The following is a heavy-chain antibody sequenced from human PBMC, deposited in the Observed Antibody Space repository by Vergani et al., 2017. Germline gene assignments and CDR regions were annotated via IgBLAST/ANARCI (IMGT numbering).Heavy chain of an antibody. V-gene: IGHV4-59*01. CDR1: GGSISSYY. CDR2: IYYSGSP. D-gene: IGHD3-16*01. CDR3: ARFSGFEIDY. Sequence: QVQLQESGPGLVKPSETLSLTCTVSGGSISSYYWSWIRQPPGTGLEWIGYIYYSGSPNYNPSLKSRVTKSVDTSKNHFSLKLTSVTAADTAVYYCARFSGFEIDYGGQGTLVTVSS. J-gene: IGHJ4*02.